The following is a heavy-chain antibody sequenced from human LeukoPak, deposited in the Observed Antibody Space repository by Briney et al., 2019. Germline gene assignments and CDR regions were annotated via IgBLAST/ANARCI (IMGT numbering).Heavy chain of an antibody. V-gene: IGHV1-69*05. CDR1: GGTFSSYA. J-gene: IGHJ5*02. CDR3: ASITMVRGVTQYNWFDP. Sequence: SVKVSCKASGGTFSSYAISWVRQAPGQGLEWMGGIIPIFGTANYAQKFQGRFTITTDESTSTAYMELSSLRSEDTAVYYCASITMVRGVTQYNWFDPWGQGTLVTVSS. D-gene: IGHD3-10*01. CDR2: IIPIFGTA.